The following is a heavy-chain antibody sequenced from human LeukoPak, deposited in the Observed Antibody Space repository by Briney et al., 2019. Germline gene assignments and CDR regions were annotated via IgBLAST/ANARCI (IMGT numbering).Heavy chain of an antibody. CDR2: IYPGDSDT. J-gene: IGHJ6*02. CDR1: GYSFTSYW. Sequence: GESLKISCKGSGYSFTSYWIGWVRQMPGKGLEWMGIIYPGDSDTRYSPSFQGQVTISADKSISTAYLQWSSLKASDTAMYYCARHSPETYYGMDVWGQGTTVTVSS. V-gene: IGHV5-51*01. CDR3: ARHSPETYYGMDV.